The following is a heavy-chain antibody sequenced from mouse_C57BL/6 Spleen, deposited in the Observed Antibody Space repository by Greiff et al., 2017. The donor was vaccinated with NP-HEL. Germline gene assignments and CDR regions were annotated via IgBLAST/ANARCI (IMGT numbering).Heavy chain of an antibody. Sequence: QVQLQQSGAELVMPGASVKLSCKASGYTFTSYWMHWVKQRPGQGLEWIGEIDPSDSYTNYNQKFKGKSTLTVDKSSSTAYMQLSSLTSEDSAVYYCAWGTGTGFDYWGQGTTLTVSS. CDR1: GYTFTSYW. J-gene: IGHJ2*01. D-gene: IGHD4-1*01. CDR2: IDPSDSYT. V-gene: IGHV1-69*01. CDR3: AWGTGTGFDY.